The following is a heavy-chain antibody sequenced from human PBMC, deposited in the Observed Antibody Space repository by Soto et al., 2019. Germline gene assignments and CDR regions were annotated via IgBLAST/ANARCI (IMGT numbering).Heavy chain of an antibody. Sequence: QVQLVQSGAEVKKPGSSVKVSCKASGGTFSSYTISWVRQAPGQGLEWMGRIIPILGIANYAQKFQGRVTITADKSTSTAYMELSSLRSEDTAVYYCATRAPTNYSGSGSSYYYYMDVWGKGTTVTVSS. V-gene: IGHV1-69*02. CDR3: ATRAPTNYSGSGSSYYYYMDV. J-gene: IGHJ6*03. CDR1: GGTFSSYT. CDR2: IIPILGIA. D-gene: IGHD3-10*01.